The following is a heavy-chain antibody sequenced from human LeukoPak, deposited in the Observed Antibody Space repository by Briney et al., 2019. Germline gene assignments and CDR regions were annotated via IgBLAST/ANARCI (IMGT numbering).Heavy chain of an antibody. D-gene: IGHD5-24*01. Sequence: GGSLRLSCAASGFTFSSYAMSWVRQAPGKGLEWVSYISESSSHTYNADSVKGRFTISRDNAKNSLYLQMNSLRVEDTGIYYCARDRAVKARIGGMDVWGQGTTVIVSS. CDR2: ISESSSHT. V-gene: IGHV3-21*06. J-gene: IGHJ6*02. CDR3: ARDRAVKARIGGMDV. CDR1: GFTFSSYA.